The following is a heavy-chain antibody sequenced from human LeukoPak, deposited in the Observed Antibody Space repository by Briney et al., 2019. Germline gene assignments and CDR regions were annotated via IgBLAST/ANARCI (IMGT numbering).Heavy chain of an antibody. D-gene: IGHD3-3*01. V-gene: IGHV4-34*01. Sequence: SETLSLTCAVYGGSFSGYYWSWIRQPPGKGLEWIGEINHSGSTNYNPSHKSRVTISVDTSKNQFSLKLSSVTAADTAVYYCARSGYDFWSGYYTPREFDYWGQGTLVTVSS. CDR1: GGSFSGYY. J-gene: IGHJ4*02. CDR2: INHSGST. CDR3: ARSGYDFWSGYYTPREFDY.